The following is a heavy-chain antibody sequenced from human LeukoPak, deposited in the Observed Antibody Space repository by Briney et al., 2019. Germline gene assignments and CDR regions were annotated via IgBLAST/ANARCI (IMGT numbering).Heavy chain of an antibody. D-gene: IGHD3-22*01. CDR3: AGDLGYYYDSSGYS. CDR2: IYSGGST. V-gene: IGHV3-66*01. CDR1: GFTVSSNY. Sequence: PGGSLRLSCAASGFTVSSNYMSWVRQAPGKGLEWVSVIYSGGSTYYADSVKGRFTISRDNSKNTLYLQMNSLRAEDTAVYYCAGDLGYYYDSSGYSWGQGTLVTVSS. J-gene: IGHJ4*02.